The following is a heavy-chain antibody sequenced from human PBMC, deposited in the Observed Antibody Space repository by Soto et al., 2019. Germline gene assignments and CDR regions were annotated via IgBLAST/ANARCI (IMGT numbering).Heavy chain of an antibody. CDR2: IYYSGSA. V-gene: IGHV4-39*01. D-gene: IGHD3-10*01. CDR1: GCSISSSSYY. CDR3: ARPRYGSGSYYNPFYYYGMDV. Sequence: SETLYLTCTVSGCSISSSSYYWGWIRQPPGKGLEWIGSIYYSGSAYYNASLKSRGTISVDTSKTQFSLKLSSVTAADTAVYYCARPRYGSGSYYNPFYYYGMDVWGQGNTVT. J-gene: IGHJ6*02.